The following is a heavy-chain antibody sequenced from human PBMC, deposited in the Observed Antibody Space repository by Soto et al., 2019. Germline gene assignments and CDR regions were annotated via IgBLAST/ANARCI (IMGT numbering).Heavy chain of an antibody. D-gene: IGHD4-4*01. Sequence: PGGSLSLSCAVSGFTFSSYWMSWVRQAPGKGLEWVANIKQDGSEKYYVDSVKGRFTISSDNAKSSLYLQMNSLRAEDTAVYYCAREPTTSMDVWGQGTTVTVSS. CDR2: IKQDGSEK. J-gene: IGHJ6*02. V-gene: IGHV3-7*03. CDR3: AREPTTSMDV. CDR1: GFTFSSYW.